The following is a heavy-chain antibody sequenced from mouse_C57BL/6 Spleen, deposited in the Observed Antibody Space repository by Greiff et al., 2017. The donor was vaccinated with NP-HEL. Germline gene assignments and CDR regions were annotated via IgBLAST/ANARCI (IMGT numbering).Heavy chain of an antibody. CDR2: IDPENGDT. Sequence: EVKLQESGAELVRPGASVKLSCTASGFNIKDDYMHWVKQRPEQGLEWIGWIDPENGDTEYASKFQGKATITADTSSNTAYLQLSSLTSEDTAVYYCTTGSSYPYAMDYWGQGTSVTVSS. J-gene: IGHJ4*01. CDR3: TTGSSYPYAMDY. CDR1: GFNIKDDY. V-gene: IGHV14-4*01. D-gene: IGHD1-1*01.